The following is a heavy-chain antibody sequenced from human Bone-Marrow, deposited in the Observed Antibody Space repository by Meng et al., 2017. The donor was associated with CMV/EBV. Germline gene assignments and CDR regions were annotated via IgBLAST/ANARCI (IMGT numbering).Heavy chain of an antibody. Sequence: ASVKVSCKASGYTFTSYDINWVRQATGQGLEWMGWMNPNSGNTGYAQKFQGRVTITRNTSISTAYMELSSLRSEDTAVYYCATDPFAYSGYDSGPLSRLHGGYWGQGTLVTVSS. D-gene: IGHD5-12*01. J-gene: IGHJ4*02. CDR1: GYTFTSYD. CDR3: ATDPFAYSGYDSGPLSRLHGGY. CDR2: MNPNSGNT. V-gene: IGHV1-8*03.